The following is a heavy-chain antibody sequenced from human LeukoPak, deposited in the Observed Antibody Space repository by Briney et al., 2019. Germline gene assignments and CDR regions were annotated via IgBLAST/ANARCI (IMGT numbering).Heavy chain of an antibody. CDR3: AKEDRGPSEMTTTKGLDY. V-gene: IGHV3-30*02. J-gene: IGHJ4*02. CDR2: ISYDGSNE. D-gene: IGHD5-24*01. CDR1: GFTFSNYG. Sequence: GGSLRLSCAASGFTFSNYGIHWVRLAPGKGPEWVEFISYDGSNEYYAGSVKGRFTISRDNSKNTLSLQMNSLRGEDTAVYYCAKEDRGPSEMTTTKGLDYWGQGTLVTVSS.